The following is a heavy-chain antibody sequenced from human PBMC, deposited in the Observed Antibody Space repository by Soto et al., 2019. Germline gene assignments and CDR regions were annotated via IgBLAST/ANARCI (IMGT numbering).Heavy chain of an antibody. V-gene: IGHV3-33*01. CDR2: IWYDGSNK. D-gene: IGHD6-19*01. Sequence: QVQLVESGGGVVQPGRSLRLSCAASGFTFSSYGMHWVRQAPGKGLEGVAVIWYDGSNKYYADSVKGRFTISRDNSKNTLYLQMNSLRADDTAVYYCARDRYSSAWYALDYWGQGTLVTVSS. CDR3: ARDRYSSAWYALDY. CDR1: GFTFSSYG. J-gene: IGHJ4*02.